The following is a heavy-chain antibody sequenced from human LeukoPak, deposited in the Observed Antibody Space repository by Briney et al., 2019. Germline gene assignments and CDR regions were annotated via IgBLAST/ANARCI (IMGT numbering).Heavy chain of an antibody. Sequence: ASVKVSYKASGFTDYYMHWVRQAPGQGLEWMGWMNPNSGGTNYAQKFQGRITMTGDTSTAYLELSRLRSDDTAVYYCARDLGSTVIVGGDAFDLWGQGTMVTVSS. D-gene: IGHD2/OR15-2a*01. V-gene: IGHV1-2*02. CDR3: ARDLGSTVIVGGDAFDL. J-gene: IGHJ3*01. CDR1: GFTDYY. CDR2: MNPNSGGT.